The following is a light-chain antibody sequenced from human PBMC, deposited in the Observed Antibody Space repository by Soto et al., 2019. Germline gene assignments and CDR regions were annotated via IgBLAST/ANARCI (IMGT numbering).Light chain of an antibody. J-gene: IGLJ2*01. CDR1: SSNIGSHN. CDR3: AAWDDSLSGVV. Sequence: QSVLTQPPSASGTPGQTIAISCSGGSSNIGSHNVNWYQQLPGTAPRLLMYSNTQRPSGGPDRLSGSKSGTAASLAISGLQSEDEDDYYCAAWDDSLSGVVFGGGTKLTVL. CDR2: SNT. V-gene: IGLV1-44*01.